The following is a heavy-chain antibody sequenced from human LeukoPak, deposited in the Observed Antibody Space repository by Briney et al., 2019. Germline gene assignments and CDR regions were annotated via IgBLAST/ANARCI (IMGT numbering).Heavy chain of an antibody. CDR1: GFTVSSYY. J-gene: IGHJ2*01. D-gene: IGHD1-14*01. V-gene: IGHV3-53*01. Sequence: GGSLRLSCAASGFTVSSYYMSWVRQAPGGGLGWVSVIYSGGGTNYADSVKGRFTISRDNFKNTLHLQMNSLRAEDTAVYYYARDPGDSYWYFDLWGRGTLVTVSS. CDR2: IYSGGGT. CDR3: ARDPGDSYWYFDL.